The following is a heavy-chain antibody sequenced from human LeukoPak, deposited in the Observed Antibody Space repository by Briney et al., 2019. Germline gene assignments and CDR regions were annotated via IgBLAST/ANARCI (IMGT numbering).Heavy chain of an antibody. CDR3: ARSANWDEGRIDY. CDR2: IIPILGIA. J-gene: IGHJ4*02. Sequence: GASVKVSCKASGGTFSSYAISWVRQAPGQGLEWMGRIIPILGIANYAQKFQGRVTITADKSTSTAYMELSSLRSEDTAVYYCARSANWDEGRIDYWGQGTLVTVSS. D-gene: IGHD1-20*01. V-gene: IGHV1-69*04. CDR1: GGTFSSYA.